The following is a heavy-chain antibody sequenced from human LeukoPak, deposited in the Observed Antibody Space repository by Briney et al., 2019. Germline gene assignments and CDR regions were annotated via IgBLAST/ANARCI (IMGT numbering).Heavy chain of an antibody. V-gene: IGHV4-59*08. J-gene: IGHJ5*02. CDR3: ARLYMGSGTNWFDP. CDR1: GGSISSYY. CDR2: IYYSGSN. D-gene: IGHD3-10*01. Sequence: SETLSLPFTVPGGSISSYYWSWIRPPPGKGLEWIGYIYYSGSNNYNPSLKSRVTISVDTSKNQFSLKLSSVTAADTAVYYCARLYMGSGTNWFDPWGQGTLVTVSS.